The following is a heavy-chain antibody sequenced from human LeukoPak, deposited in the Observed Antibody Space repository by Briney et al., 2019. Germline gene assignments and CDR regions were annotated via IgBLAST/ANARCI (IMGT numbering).Heavy chain of an antibody. CDR3: ARSSSSAMDV. V-gene: IGHV1-8*01. J-gene: IGHJ6*03. Sequence: ASVKVSCKASVYTFTSYDINWVRQATGQGLEWMGWMNPNSGNTGYAQKIQGRVTMTRNTSISTAYMELSSLRSEDTAVYYCARSSSSAMDVWGKGTTVTVSS. D-gene: IGHD6-6*01. CDR2: MNPNSGNT. CDR1: VYTFTSYD.